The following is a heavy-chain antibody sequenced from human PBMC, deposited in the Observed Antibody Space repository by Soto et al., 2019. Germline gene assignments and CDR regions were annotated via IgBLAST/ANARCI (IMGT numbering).Heavy chain of an antibody. CDR1: GFTFSSYA. V-gene: IGHV3-30-3*01. CDR3: ARDARIAAAGSLFDY. CDR2: ISYDGSNK. D-gene: IGHD6-13*01. J-gene: IGHJ4*02. Sequence: QVQLVESGGGVVQPGRSLRLSCAASGFTFSSYAMHWVRQAPGKGLEWVAAISYDGSNKYYADSVKGRFTISRDNSKNTLYLQMNSLRAEDTAVYYCARDARIAAAGSLFDYWGQGTLVTVSS.